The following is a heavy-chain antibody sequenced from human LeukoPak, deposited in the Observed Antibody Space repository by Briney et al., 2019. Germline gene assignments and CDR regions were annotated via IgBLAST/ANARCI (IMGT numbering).Heavy chain of an antibody. CDR3: ARQTPPYGMDV. J-gene: IGHJ6*02. CDR2: IIPILGIA. V-gene: IGHV1-69*04. CDR1: GGTFSSYA. Sequence: SVKVSCKASGGTFSSYAISWVRQAPGQGLEWMGRIIPILGIANYAQKFQGRVTITADKSTSTAYMELSSLRSEDTAVYYCARQTPPYGMDVWGQGITVTVSS.